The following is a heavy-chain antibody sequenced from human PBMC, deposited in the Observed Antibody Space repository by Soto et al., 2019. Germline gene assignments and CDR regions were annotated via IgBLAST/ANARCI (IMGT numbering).Heavy chain of an antibody. J-gene: IGHJ5*02. V-gene: IGHV4-61*08. CDR3: ARIPVDTSMIYWLDP. D-gene: IGHD5-18*01. CDR2: IYYSGNT. CDR1: GGSVSSGDYY. Sequence: SETLSLTCTVSGGSVSSGDYYWSWIRQPPGKGLEWIGYIYYSGNTNYNPSLKSRVVISVDTSKNLFSLKLTSVTAADTAVYYCARIPVDTSMIYWLDPWGQGTLVTVSS.